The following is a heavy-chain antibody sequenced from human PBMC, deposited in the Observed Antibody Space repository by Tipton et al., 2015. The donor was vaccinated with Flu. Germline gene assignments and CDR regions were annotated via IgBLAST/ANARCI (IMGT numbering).Heavy chain of an antibody. CDR1: GFSIRSSNYY. CDR3: ARMEWTVTTPRYFDL. D-gene: IGHD4-17*01. CDR2: IFHSGNT. V-gene: IGHV4-39*07. Sequence: TLSLTRAVSGFSIRSSNYYWAWIRQPPGRGLEWIGNIFHSGNTYHNPSLKSRVTISMDTSKNQFSLKLSSMTAADTAVYYCARMEWTVTTPRYFDLWGRGTLVTVSS. J-gene: IGHJ2*01.